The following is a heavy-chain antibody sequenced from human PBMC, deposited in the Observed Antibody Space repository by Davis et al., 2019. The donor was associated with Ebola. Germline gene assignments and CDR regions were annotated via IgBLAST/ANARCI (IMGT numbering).Heavy chain of an antibody. CDR1: GYTFTGYY. CDR3: ARGLLWGPLPTNWFDP. V-gene: IGHV1-2*06. Sequence: AASVKVSCKASGYTFTGYYMHWVRQAPGQGLEWMGRINPNSGGTNYAQKFQGRVTMTRDTSITTAYMELSRLRSDDTAVYYCARGLLWGPLPTNWFDPWGQGTLVTVSS. J-gene: IGHJ5*02. D-gene: IGHD2-21*01. CDR2: INPNSGGT.